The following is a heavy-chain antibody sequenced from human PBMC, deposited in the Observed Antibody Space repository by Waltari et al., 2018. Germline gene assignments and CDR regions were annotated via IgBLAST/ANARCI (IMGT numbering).Heavy chain of an antibody. D-gene: IGHD6-6*01. V-gene: IGHV3-33*01. CDR3: ARVIRGSSDAFDI. CDR1: GFRLGTYG. CDR2: IWFDGSKK. Sequence: QVQLVESGGEVVQPGRSLSFPCAASGFRLGTYGLRWVRQAPGKGLEWVALIWFDGSKKYYADSVKGRFTISRDNSKNTLYLQMSSLRVEDTALYYCARVIRGSSDAFDIWGQGTVVTVSS. J-gene: IGHJ3*02.